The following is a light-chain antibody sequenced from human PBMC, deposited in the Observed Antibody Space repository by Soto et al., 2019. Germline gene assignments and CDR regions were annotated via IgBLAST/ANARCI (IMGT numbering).Light chain of an antibody. Sequence: DIVMTQSPDSLAVSLGERATINCKSSQSVLSSSNTKIYLAWYQQKPGQPPKLLIYWASTRESGVPDPFSGSGAGTDFTLNISGLEDEDVSVYYCQQYSSTQFPFGPGTKVEIK. CDR1: QSVLSSSNTKIY. V-gene: IGKV4-1*01. CDR2: WAS. J-gene: IGKJ3*01. CDR3: QQYSSTQFP.